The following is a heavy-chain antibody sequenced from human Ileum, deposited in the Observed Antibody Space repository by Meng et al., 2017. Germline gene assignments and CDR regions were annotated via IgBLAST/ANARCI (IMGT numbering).Heavy chain of an antibody. CDR2: MNTDKGNT. D-gene: IGHD1-1*01. V-gene: IGHV1-18*01. CDR1: GYTFTTYG. Sequence: QVQLVQSGAEVKKPGASVIVSCKASGYTFTTYGISWVRQAPGQGLEWMGWMNTDKGNTNYAQKFQGRVTMTRDTSTSTAYMELRSLRSDDTDVYYCAREGAYNGGDYWGQGTLVTVSS. J-gene: IGHJ4*02. CDR3: AREGAYNGGDY.